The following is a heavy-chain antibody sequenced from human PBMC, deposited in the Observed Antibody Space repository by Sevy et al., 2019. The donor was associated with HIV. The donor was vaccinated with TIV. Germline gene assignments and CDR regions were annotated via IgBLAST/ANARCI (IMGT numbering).Heavy chain of an antibody. Sequence: SGPTLVNPTQTLTLTCSFSGLSLTTSGVGVGWIRQPPGEALEWLALIYWDDDKRYSPSLQTRLTICKDTSKNQVVLTMTDMDPVDTATYYCAHRRPLYFYGSYDFDYWGQGTLVTVSS. J-gene: IGHJ4*02. CDR1: GLSLTTSGVG. CDR2: IYWDDDK. V-gene: IGHV2-5*02. CDR3: AHRRPLYFYGSYDFDY. D-gene: IGHD3-10*01.